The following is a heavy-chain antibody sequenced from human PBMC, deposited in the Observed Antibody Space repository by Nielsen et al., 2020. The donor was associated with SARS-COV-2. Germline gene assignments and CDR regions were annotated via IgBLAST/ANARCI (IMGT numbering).Heavy chain of an antibody. CDR2: ISSSSSYI. Sequence: WIRQPPGKGLEWVSSISSSSSYIYYADSVKGRFTISRDNAKNSLYLQMNSLRAEDTAVYYCARVVDNWNYMDYWGQGTLVTVSS. D-gene: IGHD1-20*01. CDR3: ARVVDNWNYMDY. V-gene: IGHV3-21*04. J-gene: IGHJ4*02.